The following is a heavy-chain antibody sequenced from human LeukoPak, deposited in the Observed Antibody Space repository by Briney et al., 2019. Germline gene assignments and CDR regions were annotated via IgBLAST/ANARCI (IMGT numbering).Heavy chain of an antibody. V-gene: IGHV4-38-2*01. CDR3: ARVSSSIVVVPAYYMDV. CDR1: GYSISSGYY. CDR2: IYHSGST. Sequence: SETLSLTCAVSGYSISSGYYWGWIRQPPGKGLEWIGSIYHSGSTYYNPSLKSRVTISVDTSKNQFSLKLSSVTAADTAVYYCARVSSSIVVVPAYYMDVWGQGTLVTVSS. J-gene: IGHJ4*02. D-gene: IGHD2-2*01.